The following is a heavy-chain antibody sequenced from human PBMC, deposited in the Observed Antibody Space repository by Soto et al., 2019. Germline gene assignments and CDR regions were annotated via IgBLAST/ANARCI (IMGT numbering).Heavy chain of an antibody. V-gene: IGHV1-18*01. CDR3: ARGSYGHFGTYGMDV. Sequence: GASVKVSCKASGYTFTSYGISWVRQAPGQGLEWMGWISAYNGNTNYAQKLQGRVTMTTDTSTSTAYMELRSLRSDDTAVYYCARGSYGHFGTYGMDVWGQGTKVTVSS. CDR1: GYTFTSYG. D-gene: IGHD3-3*02. J-gene: IGHJ6*02. CDR2: ISAYNGNT.